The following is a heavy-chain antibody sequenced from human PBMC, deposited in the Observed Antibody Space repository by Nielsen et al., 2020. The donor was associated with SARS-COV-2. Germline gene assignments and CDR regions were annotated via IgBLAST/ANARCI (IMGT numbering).Heavy chain of an antibody. CDR3: ARDPGYSYGVLYYYGMDV. CDR1: GFTFSSYA. D-gene: IGHD5-18*01. CDR2: ISYDGSNK. Sequence: GESLKISCAASGFTFSSYAMHWVRQAPGKGLEWVAVISYDGSNKYYADSVKGRFTISRDNSKNTLYLQMNSLRAEDTAVYYCARDPGYSYGVLYYYGMDVWGQGTTVTVSS. J-gene: IGHJ6*02. V-gene: IGHV3-30-3*01.